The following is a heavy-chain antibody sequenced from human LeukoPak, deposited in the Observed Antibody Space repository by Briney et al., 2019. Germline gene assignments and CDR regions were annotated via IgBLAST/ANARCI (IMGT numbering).Heavy chain of an antibody. D-gene: IGHD6-19*01. J-gene: IGHJ5*02. V-gene: IGHV4-38-2*02. CDR1: GYSISSGYY. Sequence: PSETLSLTCTVSGYSISSGYYWGWIRQPPGKGLEWIGSIYHSGSTYYNPSLKSRLTISVDTSKNQFSLKLSTVTAAATAVYYCARDPSRQQWLRFDPWGQGTLVTVSS. CDR2: IYHSGST. CDR3: ARDPSRQQWLRFDP.